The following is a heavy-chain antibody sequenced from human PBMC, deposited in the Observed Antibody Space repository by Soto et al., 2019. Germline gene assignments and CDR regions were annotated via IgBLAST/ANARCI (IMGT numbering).Heavy chain of an antibody. V-gene: IGHV3-23*01. CDR1: GFTFSSYA. CDR3: AKVGIAAAGPYYYYGMDV. D-gene: IGHD6-13*01. Sequence: EVQLLESGGGLVQPGGSLRLSCAASGFTFSSYAMGWVRQAPGKGLGWVSAISGSGGSTYYADSVKGRFTISRDNSKNTLYLQMNSLRAEDTAVYYCAKVGIAAAGPYYYYGMDVWGQGTTVTVSS. CDR2: ISGSGGST. J-gene: IGHJ6*02.